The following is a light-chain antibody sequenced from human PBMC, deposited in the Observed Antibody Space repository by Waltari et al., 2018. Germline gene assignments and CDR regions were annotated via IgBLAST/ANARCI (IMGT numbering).Light chain of an antibody. Sequence: EIVLTQSPGTLSLSPGERATLSCRDSQSGGGALAWYQQKPGQAPRLLIYGTSNRATGIPDRFSGSGSGTDFSLTISRLEPEDVAVYFCQHYVRLPATFGQGTKVEIK. CDR3: QHYVRLPAT. CDR1: QSGGGA. CDR2: GTS. J-gene: IGKJ1*01. V-gene: IGKV3-20*01.